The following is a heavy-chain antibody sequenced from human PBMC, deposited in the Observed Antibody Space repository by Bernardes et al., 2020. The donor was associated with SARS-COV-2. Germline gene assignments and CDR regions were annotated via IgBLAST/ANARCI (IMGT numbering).Heavy chain of an antibody. D-gene: IGHD3-3*01. CDR2: ISASGGDP. V-gene: IGHV3-23*01. J-gene: IGHJ5*02. CDR1: GFTFSSYA. Sequence: GGSLRLSCAASGFTFSSYAMTWVRQAPGKGLEWVSSISASGGDPYYAESVRGRFTFSRDNSKSTLYLQMNNLRAEDTAVYYCAKDGADFWSGYYKDGGWFDPWGQGILVTGSS. CDR3: AKDGADFWSGYYKDGGWFDP.